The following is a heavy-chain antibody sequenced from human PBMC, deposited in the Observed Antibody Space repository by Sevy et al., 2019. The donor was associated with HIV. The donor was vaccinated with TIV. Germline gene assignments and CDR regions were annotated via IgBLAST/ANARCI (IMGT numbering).Heavy chain of an antibody. CDR3: AKVKWEFGLRGYYFDY. CDR2: ISYDGSNK. CDR1: GFTFRNYG. V-gene: IGHV3-30*18. Sequence: GGSLRLSCAASGFTFRNYGIHWVRQAPGEGLEWVAVISYDGSNKYYVDSVKGRFTISRDNSKNTLYLQMNSLRPEDTAVYYCAKVKWEFGLRGYYFDYWGQGTLVTVSS. D-gene: IGHD1-26*01. J-gene: IGHJ4*02.